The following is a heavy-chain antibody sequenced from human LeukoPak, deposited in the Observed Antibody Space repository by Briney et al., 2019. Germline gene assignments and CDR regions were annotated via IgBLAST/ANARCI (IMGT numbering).Heavy chain of an antibody. CDR1: GGSFSGYY. V-gene: IGHV4-34*01. D-gene: IGHD4-17*01. J-gene: IGHJ6*03. CDR3: ARRMTTVTTHYYYYYCMDV. Sequence: SETLSLTCAVYGGSFSGYYWSWIRQPPGKGLEWIGEINHSGSTNYNPSLKSRVTISVDTSKNQFSLKLSSVTAADTAVYYCARRMTTVTTHYYYYYCMDVWGKGTTVTVSS. CDR2: INHSGST.